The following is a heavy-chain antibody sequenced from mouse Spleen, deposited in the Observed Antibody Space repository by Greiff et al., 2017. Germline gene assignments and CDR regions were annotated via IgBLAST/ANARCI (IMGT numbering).Heavy chain of an antibody. J-gene: IGHJ4*01. D-gene: IGHD4-1*01. Sequence: EVQVVESGGGLVKPGGSLKLSCAASGFTFSSYTMSWVRQTPAKRLEWVATISSGGGNTYYPDSVKGRFTISRDNARNTLYLQMSSLRSEDTAMYYCERHLGAPYAMDYWGQGTSVTVSS. CDR2: ISSGGGNT. CDR1: GFTFSSYT. V-gene: IGHV5-9*04. CDR3: ERHLGAPYAMDY.